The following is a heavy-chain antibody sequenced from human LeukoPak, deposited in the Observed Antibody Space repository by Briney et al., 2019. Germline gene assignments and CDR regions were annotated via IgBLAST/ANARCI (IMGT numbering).Heavy chain of an antibody. V-gene: IGHV4-59*01. J-gene: IGHJ3*02. CDR2: MYYSGST. CDR3: ARDLDAFDI. Sequence: SSETLSLTCTVSGGSINSYYWSWIRQPPGKGLEWIGYMYYSGSTNYNPSLKSRVTISGDTSKNQFSLKLSSVTAADTAVYYCARDLDAFDIWGQGTMVTVSS. CDR1: GGSINSYY.